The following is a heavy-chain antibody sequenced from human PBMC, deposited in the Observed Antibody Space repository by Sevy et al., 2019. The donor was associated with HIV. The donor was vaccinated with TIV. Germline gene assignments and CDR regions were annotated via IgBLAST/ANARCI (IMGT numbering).Heavy chain of an antibody. CDR1: GFTFTSSA. Sequence: ASVKVPCKASGFTFTSSAVQWVRQARGQRLEWIGWIVVGSGNTNYAQKFQERVTITRDMSTSTAYMELSSLRSEDTAVYYCAALITIFGVAVWGQGTTVTVSS. V-gene: IGHV1-58*01. CDR3: AALITIFGVAV. J-gene: IGHJ6*02. D-gene: IGHD3-3*01. CDR2: IVVGSGNT.